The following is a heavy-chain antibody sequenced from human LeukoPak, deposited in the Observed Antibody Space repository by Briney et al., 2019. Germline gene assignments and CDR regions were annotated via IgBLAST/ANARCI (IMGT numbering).Heavy chain of an antibody. D-gene: IGHD3-9*01. J-gene: IGHJ4*02. V-gene: IGHV1-8*01. CDR1: GYTFTSYE. CDR3: ARGWFTPYYFDY. Sequence: ASVKVSCKASGYTFTSYEINWVRQATGQGLEWMGWMNPNSGNTGYAQKFQGRVTMTRNTSISNAYMELSSLRSEDTAVYYCARGWFTPYYFDYWGQGTLVPVSS. CDR2: MNPNSGNT.